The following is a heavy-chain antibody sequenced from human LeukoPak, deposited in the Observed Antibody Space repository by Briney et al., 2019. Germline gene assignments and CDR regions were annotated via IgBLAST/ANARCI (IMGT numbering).Heavy chain of an antibody. J-gene: IGHJ4*02. CDR3: ARHAAGTTRDY. D-gene: IGHD1-1*01. CDR2: ISFSGST. V-gene: IGHV4-59*08. Sequence: SDTVSLTCTVSGGSINPYYWRWLRQPPGEGLEWIGHISFSGSTDYNASLKSRVTISLDTTRSQFSLSLYTVTAADTAMYYCARHAAGTTRDYWGQGTLVTVSA. CDR1: GGSINPYY.